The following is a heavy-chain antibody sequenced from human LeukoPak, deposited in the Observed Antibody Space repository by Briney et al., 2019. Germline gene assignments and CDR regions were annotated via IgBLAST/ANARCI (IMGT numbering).Heavy chain of an antibody. V-gene: IGHV4-30-4*08. CDR2: IYYCGST. D-gene: IGHD3-16*01. Sequence: SETLSLTCTVSGGSISSGDYYWSWIRQPPGKGLEWIGYIYYCGSTYYNPSLKSRVTISVDTSKNQFSLKLSSVTAADTAVYYCARDRGGYGDFDYWGQGTLVTVSS. CDR3: ARDRGGYGDFDY. J-gene: IGHJ4*02. CDR1: GGSISSGDYY.